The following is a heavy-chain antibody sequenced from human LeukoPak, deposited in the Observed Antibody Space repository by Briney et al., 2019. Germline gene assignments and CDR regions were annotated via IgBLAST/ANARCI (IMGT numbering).Heavy chain of an antibody. V-gene: IGHV3-21*01. CDR3: ARFGFGELYDAFDI. J-gene: IGHJ3*02. CDR2: ISSSSSYI. D-gene: IGHD3-10*01. Sequence: GGSLRLSCAASGFTFSSYSMNWVRQAPGKGLEWVSSISSSSSYIYYADSVKGRFPISRDNAKNSLYLQMNSLRAEDTAVYYCARFGFGELYDAFDIWGQGTMVTVSS. CDR1: GFTFSSYS.